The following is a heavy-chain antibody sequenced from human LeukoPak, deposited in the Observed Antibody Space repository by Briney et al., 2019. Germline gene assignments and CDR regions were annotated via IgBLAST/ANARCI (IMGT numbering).Heavy chain of an antibody. J-gene: IGHJ3*02. CDR2: ISSNGGST. V-gene: IGHV3-64*01. CDR3: ARDPTTNDHFAFDI. Sequence: PGGSLRLSCAASGFTFSSYAMHWVRQAPGKGLEYGSAISSNGGSTYYANSVKGRFTISRDNSKNTLYLQMGSLRAEDMAVYYCARDPTTNDHFAFDIWGQGTMVTVSS. CDR1: GFTFSSYA. D-gene: IGHD1-1*01.